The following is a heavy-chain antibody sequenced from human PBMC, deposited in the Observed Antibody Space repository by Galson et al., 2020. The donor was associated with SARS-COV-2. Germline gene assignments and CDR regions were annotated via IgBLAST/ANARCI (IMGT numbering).Heavy chain of an antibody. CDR1: GFIFTPYS. CDR2: ISSFSSSI. CDR3: ARNRDGTVGPFDY. J-gene: IGHJ4*02. D-gene: IGHD1-26*01. Sequence: GGSLRLSCAGSGFIFTPYSINWVRQVPGQGLQWISYISSFSSSIYYADSVKGRFTTSRDNAKNSVYLQMNSLTDEDTAIYYCARNRDGTVGPFDYWGQGTLVTVSS. V-gene: IGHV3-48*02.